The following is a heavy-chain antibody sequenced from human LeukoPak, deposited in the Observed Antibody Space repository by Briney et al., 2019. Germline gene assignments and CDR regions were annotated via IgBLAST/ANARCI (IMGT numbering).Heavy chain of an antibody. CDR2: IYSGGST. CDR3: ARGGSGRKYYYYSMDV. V-gene: IGHV3-66*01. J-gene: IGHJ6*03. CDR1: GFTVSSNY. D-gene: IGHD3-10*01. Sequence: GGSLRLSCAASGFTVSSNYMSWVRQAPGKGLEWVSVIYSGGSTYYADSVKGRFTISRDNSKNTLYLQMNSLRAEDTAVYYCARGGSGRKYYYYSMDVWGKGTTVTISS.